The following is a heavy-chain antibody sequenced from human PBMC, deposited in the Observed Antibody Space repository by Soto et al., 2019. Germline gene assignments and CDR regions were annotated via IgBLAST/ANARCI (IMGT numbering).Heavy chain of an antibody. Sequence: SETLSLTCTVSGGSISSGGYYWSWIRQHPGKGLEWIGYIYYSGSTYYNPSLKSRVTISVDTSKNQFSLKLSSVTAADTAVYYCARRKSDYYDSSGPESYFDYWGQGTLVTVSS. D-gene: IGHD3-22*01. J-gene: IGHJ4*02. CDR3: ARRKSDYYDSSGPESYFDY. CDR2: IYYSGST. CDR1: GGSISSGGYY. V-gene: IGHV4-31*03.